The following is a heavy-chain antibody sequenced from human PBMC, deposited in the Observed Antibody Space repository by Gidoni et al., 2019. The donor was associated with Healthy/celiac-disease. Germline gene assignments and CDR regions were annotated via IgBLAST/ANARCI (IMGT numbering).Heavy chain of an antibody. CDR2: INHSGST. CDR1: GGSFSGYY. V-gene: IGHV4-34*01. J-gene: IGHJ4*02. D-gene: IGHD2-15*01. Sequence: KPSETLSLTCAVYGGSFSGYYWSWIRQPPGKGLEWIGEINHSGSTNYNPSLKSRVTISVDTSKNQFSLKLSSVTAADTAGYYCARGGRYRYCSGGSCYLDYWGQGTLVTVSS. CDR3: ARGGRYRYCSGGSCYLDY.